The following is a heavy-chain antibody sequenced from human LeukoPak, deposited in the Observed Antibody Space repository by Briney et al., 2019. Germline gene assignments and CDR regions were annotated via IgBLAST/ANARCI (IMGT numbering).Heavy chain of an antibody. CDR3: ARASSGYYNGLDY. J-gene: IGHJ4*02. CDR1: GFTFSSYG. Sequence: QPGGSLRLSCAASGFTFSSYGMHWVRQAPGKGLEWVTFIRYDGTNEYYADSVRGRFTISRDNSKNTLYLQMNSLRAEDTAVYYCARASSGYYNGLDYWGQGTLVTVSS. D-gene: IGHD3-22*01. CDR2: IRYDGTNE. V-gene: IGHV3-30*02.